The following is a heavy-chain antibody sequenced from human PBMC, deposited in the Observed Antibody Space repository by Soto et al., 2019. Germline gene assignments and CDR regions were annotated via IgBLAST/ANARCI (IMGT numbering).Heavy chain of an antibody. CDR2: ISGSGGST. CDR3: AKPLAYCGGDCYSGCFDY. CDR1: GFTFSSYA. Sequence: EVQLLESGGGLVQPGGSLRLSCAASGFTFSSYAMSWVRQAPGKGLEWVSSISGSGGSTSYADSVKGRFTISRDNSKNTLYLQMNSLRAEDTAVYYCAKPLAYCGGDCYSGCFDYWGQGTLVTVSS. J-gene: IGHJ4*02. D-gene: IGHD2-21*02. V-gene: IGHV3-23*01.